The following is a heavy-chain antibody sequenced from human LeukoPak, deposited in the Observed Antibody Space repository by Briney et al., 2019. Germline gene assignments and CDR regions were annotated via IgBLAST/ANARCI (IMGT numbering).Heavy chain of an antibody. Sequence: PGGSLRLSCAASGFSFSSYGIHWVRQAPGKGLEWVGVISYDGSTKYYADSVKGRFTISRDNSKNTLYLQMNSLRGEDTAVYYCAKDPSDLGGSGSNNYFDCWGQGTLVTVSS. D-gene: IGHD3-10*01. V-gene: IGHV3-30*18. CDR3: AKDPSDLGGSGSNNYFDC. CDR1: GFSFSSYG. J-gene: IGHJ4*02. CDR2: ISYDGSTK.